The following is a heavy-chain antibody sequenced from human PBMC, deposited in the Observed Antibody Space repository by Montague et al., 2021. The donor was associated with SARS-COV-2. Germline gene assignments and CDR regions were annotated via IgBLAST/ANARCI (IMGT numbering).Heavy chain of an antibody. D-gene: IGHD3-10*01. J-gene: IGHJ6*02. CDR2: IGTAGDT. CDR3: ARGVTMVQGVISRYYYYYGMDV. Sequence: SLRLSCAASGFTFSSYDMHWVRQATGKGLEWVSAIGTAGDTYYPGSVKGRFTISRENAKNSLYLKMNSLRAGDTAVYYCARGVTMVQGVISRYYYYYGMDVWGQGTTVTVSS. CDR1: GFTFSSYD. V-gene: IGHV3-13*04.